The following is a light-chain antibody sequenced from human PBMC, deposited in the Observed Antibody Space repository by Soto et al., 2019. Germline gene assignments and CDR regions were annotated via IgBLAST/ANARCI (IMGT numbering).Light chain of an antibody. J-gene: IGKJ4*01. CDR3: QQNYRARLT. V-gene: IGKV1-39*01. CDR2: GAS. Sequence: DIQMTQSPSSVSALIGDRVTITCRASQGVGSHVNWYQQKPGKAPNLLIHGASNLQSGVPSTFSGSGSGTDFTLTISSMQPEDVATYYCQQNYRARLTVGGGTKVEIK. CDR1: QGVGSH.